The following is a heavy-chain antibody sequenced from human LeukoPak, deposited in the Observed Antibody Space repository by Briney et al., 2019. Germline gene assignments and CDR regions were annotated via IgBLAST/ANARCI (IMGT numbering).Heavy chain of an antibody. CDR3: ARGRYASGSYPYSFDY. D-gene: IGHD3-10*01. CDR2: ISGSGGST. CDR1: GFTFSSYA. V-gene: IGHV3-23*01. Sequence: GGSLRLSCAASGFTFSSYAMSWVRQAPGKGLEWVSAISGSGGSTYYADSVKGRFTISRDNSKNTLYLQMNSLRAEDTAVYYCARGRYASGSYPYSFDYWGQGTLVTVSS. J-gene: IGHJ4*02.